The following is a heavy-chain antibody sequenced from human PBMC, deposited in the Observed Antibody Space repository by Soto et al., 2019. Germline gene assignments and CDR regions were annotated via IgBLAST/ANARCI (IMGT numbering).Heavy chain of an antibody. CDR3: ARVAGEGDIVGVVALDY. V-gene: IGHV3-11*01. CDR2: ISRSGSTI. D-gene: IGHD2-15*01. Sequence: QVQLVESGGGLVKPGGSLRLSCAASGFTFSDYYMSWIRQAPGKGLEWVSYISRSGSTIYYADSVKGRFTISRDNAKNALYMQMNSLRAEDTAVYYGARVAGEGDIVGVVALDYWGQGTLVTVSS. CDR1: GFTFSDYY. J-gene: IGHJ4*02.